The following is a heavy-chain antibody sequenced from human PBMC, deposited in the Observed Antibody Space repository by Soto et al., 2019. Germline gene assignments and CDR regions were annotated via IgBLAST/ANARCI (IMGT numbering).Heavy chain of an antibody. CDR3: ARDPSEGRVGNWFES. Sequence: VQLVESGGGVVPPGRSLRLSCAASGFTFSRYGMNWLRQAPGKGLEWVASISSSTSYVYYADSVKGRFSTSRDNAKNILYLEMYALRTEDTAVYYCARDPSEGRVGNWFESWGQGTLVTVSS. CDR1: GFTFSRYG. J-gene: IGHJ5*01. D-gene: IGHD2-2*01. CDR2: ISSSTSYV. V-gene: IGHV3-21*06.